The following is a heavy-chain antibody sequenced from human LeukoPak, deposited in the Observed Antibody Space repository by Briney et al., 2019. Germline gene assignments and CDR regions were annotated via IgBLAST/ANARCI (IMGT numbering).Heavy chain of an antibody. CDR2: ISGSGGST. CDR3: AKDTRYSSSWGCFDY. Sequence: GGSLRLPCAASGFTFSSYAMSWVRQAPRKGLEWVSAISGSGGSTYYADSVKGRFTISRDNSKNTLYLQMNSLRAEDTAVYYCAKDTRYSSSWGCFDYWGQGTLVTVSS. V-gene: IGHV3-23*01. J-gene: IGHJ4*02. CDR1: GFTFSSYA. D-gene: IGHD6-13*01.